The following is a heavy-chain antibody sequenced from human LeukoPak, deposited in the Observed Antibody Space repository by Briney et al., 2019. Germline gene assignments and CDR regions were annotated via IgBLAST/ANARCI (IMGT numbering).Heavy chain of an antibody. J-gene: IGHJ5*02. V-gene: IGHV4-4*07. D-gene: IGHD5-24*01. CDR3: ARDRLQLQS. CDR2: IYADKTT. Sequence: PSETLSLTCSVSGGSFSTYYWSWIRQPAGKGLEWIGYIYADKTTDYNPSLKSRVTMSIDTSRNQFSLKLSSVTAADTAVYYCARDRLQLQSWGQGTLVTVSS. CDR1: GGSFSTYY.